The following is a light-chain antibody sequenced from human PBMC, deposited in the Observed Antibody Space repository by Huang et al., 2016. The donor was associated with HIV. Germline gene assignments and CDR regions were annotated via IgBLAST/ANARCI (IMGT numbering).Light chain of an antibody. V-gene: IGKV4-1*01. J-gene: IGKJ1*01. Sequence: IVMTQDPASLAVSLGERAAINCKSSQSLLPQSSRWNFLAWYQQKSGQSPKLLCYWASVRESVVPERFSASGSGTNFTFTIGNLQPEDVATYYCQQSFGRQPTFGQGTKVEL. CDR1: QSLLPQSSRWNF. CDR3: QQSFGRQPT. CDR2: WAS.